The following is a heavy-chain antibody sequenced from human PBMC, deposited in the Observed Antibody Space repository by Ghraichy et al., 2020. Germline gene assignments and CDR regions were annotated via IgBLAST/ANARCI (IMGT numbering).Heavy chain of an antibody. CDR3: VRADGSGSFYY. CDR1: GFNLGVYT. Sequence: GESLNISCATSGFNLGVYTMNWLRWAPNKGLQWVSSISSDSSRIYYTDSVRGRFTISRDNAMNSVFLQMDSLTVEDTAMYYCVRADGSGSFYYWGQGTQVSGSS. D-gene: IGHD3-10*01. J-gene: IGHJ4*01. V-gene: IGHV3-21*01. CDR2: ISSDSSRI.